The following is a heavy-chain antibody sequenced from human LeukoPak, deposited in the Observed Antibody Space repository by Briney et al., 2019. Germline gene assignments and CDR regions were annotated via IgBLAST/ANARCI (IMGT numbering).Heavy chain of an antibody. CDR2: ISGSGGST. Sequence: GGSLRLSCAASGFTFSSYAMSWVRQAPGKGLEWVSAISGSGGSTYYADSVKGRFTISRDNSKNTLYLQMNSLRVEDTAVYYCAKEGKTRNWNYYQAKPVYWGQGTLVTVSS. V-gene: IGHV3-23*01. J-gene: IGHJ4*02. CDR3: AKEGKTRNWNYYQAKPVY. CDR1: GFTFSSYA. D-gene: IGHD1-7*01.